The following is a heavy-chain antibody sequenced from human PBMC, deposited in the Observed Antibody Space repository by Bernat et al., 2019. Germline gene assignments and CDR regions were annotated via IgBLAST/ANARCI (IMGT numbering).Heavy chain of an antibody. D-gene: IGHD3-10*01. J-gene: IGHJ3*02. V-gene: IGHV3-53*04. CDR2: IYSGGST. CDR3: ARYGSGGAFDI. CDR1: GFTVSSNY. Sequence: EVQLVESGGGLVQPGGSLRLSRAASGFTVSSNYMSWVRQAPGKGLEWVSVIYSGGSTYYADSVKGRFTISRHNSKNTLYLQMNSLRAEDTAVYYCARYGSGGAFDIWGQGTMVTVSS.